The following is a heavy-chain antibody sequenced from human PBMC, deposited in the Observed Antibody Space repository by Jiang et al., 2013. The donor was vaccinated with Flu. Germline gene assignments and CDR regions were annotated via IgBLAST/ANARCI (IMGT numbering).Heavy chain of an antibody. CDR3: ARSRIAAAVHFDY. CDR1: GFSLSTSGMR. J-gene: IGHJ4*02. CDR2: IDWDDDK. V-gene: IGHV2-70*04. D-gene: IGHD6-13*01. Sequence: KPTQTLTLTCTFSGFSLSTSGMRVSWIRQPPGKALEWLARIDWDDDKFYSTSLKTRLTISKDTSKNQVVLTMTNMDPVDTATYYCARSRIAAAVHFDYWGQGTLVTVSS.